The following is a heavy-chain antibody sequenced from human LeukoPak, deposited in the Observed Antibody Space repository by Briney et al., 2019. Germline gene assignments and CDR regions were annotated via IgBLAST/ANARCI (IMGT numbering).Heavy chain of an antibody. CDR1: GGSISSSSYY. Sequence: PSGTLSLTCTVSGGSISSSSYYWGWIRQPPGKGLEWIGSIYYSGSTFYNPSLKSRVTISVDTSKNQFSLKLSSVTAADTAVYYCARPLGGATLHAFDIWGQGTMVTVSS. V-gene: IGHV4-39*01. D-gene: IGHD4/OR15-4a*01. CDR3: ARPLGGATLHAFDI. J-gene: IGHJ3*02. CDR2: IYYSGST.